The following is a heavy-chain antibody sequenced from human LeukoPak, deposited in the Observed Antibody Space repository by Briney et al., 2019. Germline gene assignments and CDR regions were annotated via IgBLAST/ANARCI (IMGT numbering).Heavy chain of an antibody. CDR1: GYNFDRYG. D-gene: IGHD3-3*01. CDR2: MNPNSGNT. J-gene: IGHJ4*02. CDR3: ARVGWSGYYGY. V-gene: IGHV1-8*03. Sequence: ASVKVSCKGSGYNFDRYGVNWVRQATGQGLEWMGWMNPNSGNTGYAQEFQGRVTITRNTSISTAYMELSSLRSEDTAVYCCARVGWSGYYGYWGQGTLVTVSS.